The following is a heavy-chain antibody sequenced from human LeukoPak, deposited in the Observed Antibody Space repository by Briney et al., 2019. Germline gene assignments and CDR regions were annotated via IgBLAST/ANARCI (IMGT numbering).Heavy chain of an antibody. V-gene: IGHV3-30-3*01. D-gene: IGHD2-2*02. J-gene: IGHJ4*02. Sequence: PGGSLRLSCSASGFTFSSYSMHWVRQAPGKGLEWVAVISYDGNNKYVADSVKGRFTISRDNSKNTLYLQMNSLRAEDTAVYYCARLPGYCSSNSCYKMTIPFDYWGQGTLVTVSS. CDR2: ISYDGNNK. CDR3: ARLPGYCSSNSCYKMTIPFDY. CDR1: GFTFSSYS.